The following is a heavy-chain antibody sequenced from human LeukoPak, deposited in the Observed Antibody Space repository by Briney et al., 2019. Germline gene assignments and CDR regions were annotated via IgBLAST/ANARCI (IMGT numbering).Heavy chain of an antibody. CDR1: GGSISSYY. Sequence: SETLSLTCTVSGGSISSYYWSWIRQPPGKGLEWIGYISYSGSTNYNPSLKSRVTISVDASKNQFSLRLSSVTAADTAVYFCARCRDGYPPFDYWGQGTLVTVSS. CDR2: ISYSGST. V-gene: IGHV4-59*01. CDR3: ARCRDGYPPFDY. J-gene: IGHJ4*02. D-gene: IGHD5-24*01.